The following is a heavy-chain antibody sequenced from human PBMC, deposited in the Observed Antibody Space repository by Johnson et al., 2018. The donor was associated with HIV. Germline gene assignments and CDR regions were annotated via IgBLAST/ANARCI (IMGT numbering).Heavy chain of an antibody. CDR2: INPDGSET. Sequence: VQLVESGGGLVQPGGSLRLSCAASGFTFSHYWVTWVRQAPGKGLEWVANINPDGSETYYVDSVKGRFTISRDNAKNSLYLQMKSLRDEDTAVYYCARDRGYDALDIWGQGTMVTVSS. D-gene: IGHD3-22*01. V-gene: IGHV3-7*01. CDR3: ARDRGYDALDI. CDR1: GFTFSHYW. J-gene: IGHJ3*02.